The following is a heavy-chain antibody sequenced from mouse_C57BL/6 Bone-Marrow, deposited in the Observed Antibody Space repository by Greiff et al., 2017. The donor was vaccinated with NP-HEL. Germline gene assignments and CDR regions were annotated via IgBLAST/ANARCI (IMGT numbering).Heavy chain of an antibody. CDR1: GYTFTSYG. J-gene: IGHJ4*01. CDR3: ARYHYGSSPYYYAMDY. CDR2: IYPRSGNT. Sequence: VQLQQSGAELARPGASVKLSCKASGYTFTSYGISWVKQRTGQGLEWIGEIYPRSGNTYYNEKFKGKATLTADKSSSTAYMELRSLTSEDSAVSFCARYHYGSSPYYYAMDYWGQGTSVTVSS. D-gene: IGHD1-1*01. V-gene: IGHV1-81*01.